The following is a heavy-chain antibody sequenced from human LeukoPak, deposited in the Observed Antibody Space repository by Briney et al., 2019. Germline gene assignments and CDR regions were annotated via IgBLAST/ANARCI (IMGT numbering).Heavy chain of an antibody. D-gene: IGHD3-10*02. CDR2: IEKSGST. Sequence: SETLSLTCSVYGGSFSPYYWSWVRQPPGEGLEWIGQIEKSGSTNYNPSLKSRATISVDKSKNQFSLRLSSVTAADTAVYYCARGVDYFPFFDYWGQGTLVTVSS. CDR3: ARGVDYFPFFDY. V-gene: IGHV4-34*01. CDR1: GGSFSPYY. J-gene: IGHJ4*02.